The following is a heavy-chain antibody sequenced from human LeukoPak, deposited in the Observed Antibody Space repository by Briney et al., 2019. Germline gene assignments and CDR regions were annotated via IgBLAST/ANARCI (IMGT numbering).Heavy chain of an antibody. CDR1: GGSISSYC. CDR2: ITHTGNT. D-gene: IGHD1-26*01. J-gene: IGHJ4*02. CDR3: ARVSGRLIGQTNFDH. Sequence: PSETLSLTCSVSGGSISSYCRSWIRQPPGKGLEWIGYITHTGNTNYNPSLKSRVTISLDTSKNQFSLGLSTVTAADTAVYYCARVSGRLIGQTNFDHWGRGSLDSVSS. V-gene: IGHV4-59*01.